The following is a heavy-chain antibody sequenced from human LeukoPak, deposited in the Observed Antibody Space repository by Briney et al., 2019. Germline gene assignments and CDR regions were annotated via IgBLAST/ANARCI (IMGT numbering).Heavy chain of an antibody. Sequence: ASVKVSCKASGYTFTGYYMHWVRQAPGQGLEGMGWINPNSGGTNYAQKFQGRVTMTRDTAISTAYLELSRLRSDDTAVYYCARQIVGATDDAFDIWGQGTMVTVSS. CDR3: ARQIVGATDDAFDI. J-gene: IGHJ3*02. D-gene: IGHD1-26*01. CDR2: INPNSGGT. V-gene: IGHV1-2*02. CDR1: GYTFTGYY.